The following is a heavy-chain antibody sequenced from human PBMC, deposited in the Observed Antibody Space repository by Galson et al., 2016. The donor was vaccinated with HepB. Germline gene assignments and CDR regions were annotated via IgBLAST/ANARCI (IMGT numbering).Heavy chain of an antibody. J-gene: IGHJ4*02. D-gene: IGHD2-2*01. CDR2: ISWDGSII. CDR1: GFIFEDYT. Sequence: SLRLSCAASGFIFEDYTMHWVRQAPGKGLEWVSLISWDGSIIQYADSVKGRFAISRDNSKSALYLQMDSLRTEDGALYYCAKAYSPSWFLDYWGQGTLVTVSS. CDR3: AKAYSPSWFLDY. V-gene: IGHV3-43*01.